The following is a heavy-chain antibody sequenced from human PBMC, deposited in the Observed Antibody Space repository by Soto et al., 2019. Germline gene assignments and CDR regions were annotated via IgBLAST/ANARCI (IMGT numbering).Heavy chain of an antibody. CDR2: INSDSSTI. CDR3: ARDCRGTCWFND. Sequence: GGSLRLSCAASGFSISSYSMNWVRQAPGKGLEWISYINSDSSTIFYADSLKGRFTISRDNAMNSLYLQMNSLRVEDTAVYYWARDCRGTCWFNDWGQGTLVTVSS. V-gene: IGHV3-48*01. CDR1: GFSISSYS. J-gene: IGHJ1*01. D-gene: IGHD2-15*01.